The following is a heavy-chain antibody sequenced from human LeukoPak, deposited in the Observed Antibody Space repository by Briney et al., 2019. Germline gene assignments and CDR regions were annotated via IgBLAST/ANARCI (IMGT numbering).Heavy chain of an antibody. V-gene: IGHV1-2*02. CDR3: ARALVDFWSGYSGSSSYYFDY. Sequence: ASXXVSCKASGYTFTGYYMHWVRQAPGQGLEWMGWINPNSGGTNYAQKFQGRVTMTRDTSISTAYMELSRLRSDDTAVYYCARALVDFWSGYSGSSSYYFDYWGQGTLVTVFS. J-gene: IGHJ4*02. D-gene: IGHD3-3*01. CDR1: GYTFTGYY. CDR2: INPNSGGT.